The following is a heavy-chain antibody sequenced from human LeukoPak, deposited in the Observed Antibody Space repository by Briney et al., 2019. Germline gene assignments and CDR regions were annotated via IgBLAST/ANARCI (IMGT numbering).Heavy chain of an antibody. CDR1: GGSISSYY. CDR2: IYYSGST. D-gene: IGHD2-2*01. CDR3: AXXXXXPAASSYYYYGMDV. V-gene: IGHV4-59*01. J-gene: IGHJ6*02. Sequence: PSETLSLTCTVSGGSISSYYWSWIRQPPGKGLEWIGYIYYSGSTNYNPSLKSRVTISVDTSKNQFSLKLSSVTAADTAVYYCAXXXXXPAASSYYYYGMDVWGQGTTVTVSS.